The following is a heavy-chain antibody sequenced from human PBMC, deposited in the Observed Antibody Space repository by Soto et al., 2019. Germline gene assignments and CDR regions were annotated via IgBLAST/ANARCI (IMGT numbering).Heavy chain of an antibody. CDR1: GGSISNHY. V-gene: IGHV4-59*11. D-gene: IGHD2-15*01. Sequence: TSETLSLTCSVSGGSISNHYWSWIRQPPGKGLEWIGFIHYTGNTNYNPSLKSRVTISVDTSKNTLSLQMSSLRGDDTAMYYCVKDVVFWPWGQGTLVTVSS. CDR3: VKDVVFWP. CDR2: IHYTGNT. J-gene: IGHJ4*02.